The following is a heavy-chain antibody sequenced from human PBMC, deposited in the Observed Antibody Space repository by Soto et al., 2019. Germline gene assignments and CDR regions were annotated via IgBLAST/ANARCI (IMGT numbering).Heavy chain of an antibody. CDR3: ARHSPCGGDCYDFDY. V-gene: IGHV5-10-1*01. D-gene: IGHD2-21*02. CDR2: IDPSDSYT. J-gene: IGHJ4*02. Sequence: GESLKISCKGSGYSFTSYWISWVRQMPGKGLEWMGRIDPSDSYTNYSPSFQGHVTISADKSISTAYLQWSSLKASDTAMYYCARHSPCGGDCYDFDYWGQGTLVTFSS. CDR1: GYSFTSYW.